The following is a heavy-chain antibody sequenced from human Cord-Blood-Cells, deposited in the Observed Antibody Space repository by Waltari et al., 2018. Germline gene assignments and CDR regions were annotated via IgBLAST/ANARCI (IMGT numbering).Heavy chain of an antibody. J-gene: IGHJ5*02. V-gene: IGHV1-3*01. CDR2: INAGNGNT. D-gene: IGHD1-26*01. CDR3: ARDKFRGGSYNWSDP. Sequence: KKPGASVKVSCKASGYTFTSYAMHWVRQAPGQRLEWMGWINAGNGNTKYSQKFKGRVTITRDTSASTAYMELSSLRSDDTAVYYCARDKFRGGSYNWSDPWGQGTLVTVSS. CDR1: GYTFTSYA.